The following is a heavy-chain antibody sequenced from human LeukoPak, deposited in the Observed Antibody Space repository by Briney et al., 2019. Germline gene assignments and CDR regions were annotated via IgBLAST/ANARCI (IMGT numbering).Heavy chain of an antibody. CDR3: ARVAGSYGLNWFDP. Sequence: SETLSLTCAVYGGSFSGYYWSWIRQPPGKGLEWIGEINHSGSTNYNPSLKSRVTISVDTSKNQFSPKLSSVTAADTAVYYCARVAGSYGLNWFDPWGQGTLVTVSS. CDR1: GGSFSGYY. D-gene: IGHD5-18*01. J-gene: IGHJ5*02. V-gene: IGHV4-34*01. CDR2: INHSGST.